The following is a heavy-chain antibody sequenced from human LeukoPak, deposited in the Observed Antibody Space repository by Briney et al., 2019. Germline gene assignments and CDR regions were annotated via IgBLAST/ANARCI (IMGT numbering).Heavy chain of an antibody. CDR1: GGSISSYY. V-gene: IGHV4-34*01. CDR3: ARGRFVVVVAATNPGPFDY. CDR2: INHSGST. D-gene: IGHD2-15*01. Sequence: SETLSLTCTVSGGSISSYYWSWIRQPPGKGLEWIGEINHSGSTNYNPSLKSRVTISVDTSKNQFSLKLSSVTAADTAVYYCARGRFVVVVAATNPGPFDYWGQGTLVTVSS. J-gene: IGHJ4*02.